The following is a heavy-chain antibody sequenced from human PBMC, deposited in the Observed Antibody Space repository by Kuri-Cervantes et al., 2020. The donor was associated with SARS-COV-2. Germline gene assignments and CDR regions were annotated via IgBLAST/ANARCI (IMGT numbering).Heavy chain of an antibody. CDR3: ARQYYDILTGHYYFDY. Sequence: SETLSLTCTVSGGSISSYYWSWIRQPPGKGLEWIGEINHSGSTNYNPSLKSRVTISVDTSKNQFSLKLSSVTAADTAVYYCARQYYDILTGHYYFDYWGQGTLVTVSS. J-gene: IGHJ4*02. CDR1: GGSISSYY. CDR2: INHSGST. D-gene: IGHD3-9*01. V-gene: IGHV4-34*01.